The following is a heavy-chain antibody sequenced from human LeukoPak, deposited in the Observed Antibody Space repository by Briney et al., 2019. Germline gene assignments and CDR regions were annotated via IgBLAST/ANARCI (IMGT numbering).Heavy chain of an antibody. CDR3: ASGYYYGSGSYYNNGY. CDR2: IKQDGSEK. CDR1: GFTFSSYW. D-gene: IGHD3-10*01. V-gene: IGHV3-7*01. J-gene: IGHJ4*02. Sequence: GGSLRLSCAASGFTFSSYWMSWVRQAPGKGLEWVANIKQDGSEKYYVDSVKGRFTISRDNAKNSLYLQMNSLRAEDTAVYYCASGYYYGSGSYYNNGYWGQGTLVTVSS.